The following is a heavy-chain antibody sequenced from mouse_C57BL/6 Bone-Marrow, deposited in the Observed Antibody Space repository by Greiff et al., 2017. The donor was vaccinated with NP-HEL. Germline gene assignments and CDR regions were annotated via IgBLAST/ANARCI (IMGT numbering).Heavy chain of an antibody. V-gene: IGHV5-16*01. Sequence: EVMLVESEGGLVQPGSSMKLSCTASGFTFSDYYMAWVRQVPEKGLEWVANINYDGSSTYYLDSLKSRFIISRDNAKNILYLQMSSLKSEDTATYYCARVLRWYFDVWGTGTTVTVSS. CDR3: ARVLRWYFDV. J-gene: IGHJ1*03. CDR1: GFTFSDYY. D-gene: IGHD2-4*01. CDR2: INYDGSST.